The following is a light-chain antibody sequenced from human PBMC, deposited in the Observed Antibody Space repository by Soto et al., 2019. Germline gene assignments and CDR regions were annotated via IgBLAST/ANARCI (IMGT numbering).Light chain of an antibody. CDR1: QDISNY. Sequence: IQMTQSPSSLSASVGDRVTITCQASQDISNYLNWYQQKAGQAPKVLIHDAFALETAVPSRFSGSGSGTDFTFPISSLQPEDFATYYCQQHRNLPITFGQGTRLEIK. CDR2: DAF. V-gene: IGKV1-33*01. CDR3: QQHRNLPIT. J-gene: IGKJ5*01.